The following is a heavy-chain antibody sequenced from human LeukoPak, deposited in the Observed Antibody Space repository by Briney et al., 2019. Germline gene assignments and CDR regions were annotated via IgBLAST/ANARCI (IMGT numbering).Heavy chain of an antibody. CDR1: GFIFSTYF. Sequence: GGSLRLSCAASGFIFSTYFMTWVRQAPGKGLQWVSSISSSSSSIYFADSVKGRFTIPRDNAKNSLYLQMNSLRAEDTAVYLCARVRGYSFDSWGQGTLVTVSS. V-gene: IGHV3-21*01. J-gene: IGHJ4*02. D-gene: IGHD4-23*01. CDR2: ISSSSSSI. CDR3: ARVRGYSFDS.